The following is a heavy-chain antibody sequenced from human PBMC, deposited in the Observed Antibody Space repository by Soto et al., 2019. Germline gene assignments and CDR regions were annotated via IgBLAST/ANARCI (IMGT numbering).Heavy chain of an antibody. CDR1: GYTFTSYY. Sequence: QVQLVQSGAEVKKPGASVKVSCKASGYTFTSYYMHWVRQAPGQGLEWMGIINPSGGSTSYAQKFQGRVTMTRYTSTSTVYMELSSLRSEDTAVYYCAHSGSYELGLGYWGQGTLVTVSS. CDR2: INPSGGST. V-gene: IGHV1-46*01. J-gene: IGHJ4*02. CDR3: AHSGSYELGLGY. D-gene: IGHD1-26*01.